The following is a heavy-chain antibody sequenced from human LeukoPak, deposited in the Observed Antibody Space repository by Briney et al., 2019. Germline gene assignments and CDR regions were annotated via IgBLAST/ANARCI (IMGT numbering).Heavy chain of an antibody. CDR2: IYPGDSDT. CDR3: ARRLPGTMLRGYGMDV. Sequence: GESLKISCKGSGYSFAIYWIGRVRQMPVKGLELMGIIYPGDSDTRYSPSFQDQITISADKSTSTAYLQWSSLKVSDTATYYCARRLPGTMLRGYGMDVWGQGTTVPVSS. CDR1: GYSFAIYW. V-gene: IGHV5-51*01. J-gene: IGHJ6*02. D-gene: IGHD3-10*01.